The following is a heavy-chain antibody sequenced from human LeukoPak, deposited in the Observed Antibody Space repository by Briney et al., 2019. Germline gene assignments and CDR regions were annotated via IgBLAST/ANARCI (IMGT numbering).Heavy chain of an antibody. Sequence: PGGSLGLSCAASGFTFSSYWMHWVRQAPGKGLVWVSRISTDASSTTYADSVKGRFTISRDNAKDTLYLQMNSLRAEDTAVYYCAKAHYGSGSYYSYFDYWGQGTLVTVSS. CDR3: AKAHYGSGSYYSYFDY. J-gene: IGHJ4*02. V-gene: IGHV3-74*01. CDR2: ISTDASST. D-gene: IGHD3-10*01. CDR1: GFTFSSYW.